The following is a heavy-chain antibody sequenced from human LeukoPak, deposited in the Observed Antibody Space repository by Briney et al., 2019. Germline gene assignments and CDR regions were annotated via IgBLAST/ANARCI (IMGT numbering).Heavy chain of an antibody. J-gene: IGHJ3*02. CDR1: GYTFTEYY. CDR2: INPKTGST. Sequence: ASVKVSCKASGYTFTEYYIHWVRQAPGQGLEWMGWINPKTGSTNYPQKFQGRVTMTRDTSISTTNMELSRLRSDDTAVYFCARDLDDAFDIWGQGTMVTVSS. V-gene: IGHV1-2*02. D-gene: IGHD1-1*01. CDR3: ARDLDDAFDI.